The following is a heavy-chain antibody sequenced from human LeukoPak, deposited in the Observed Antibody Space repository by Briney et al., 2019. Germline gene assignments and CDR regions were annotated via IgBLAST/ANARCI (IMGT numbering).Heavy chain of an antibody. CDR3: ARICSGSSCYNDAFDI. CDR2: ISSSRSTI. CDR1: GFTFSSYS. D-gene: IGHD2-15*01. V-gene: IGHV3-48*01. Sequence: GGSLRLSCAASGFTFSSYSMNWVRQAPGKGLEWVSYISSSRSTIYYADSVKGRFTISRDNAKNSLYLQMNSLRAEDTAVYYCARICSGSSCYNDAFDIWGQGTMVTVSS. J-gene: IGHJ3*02.